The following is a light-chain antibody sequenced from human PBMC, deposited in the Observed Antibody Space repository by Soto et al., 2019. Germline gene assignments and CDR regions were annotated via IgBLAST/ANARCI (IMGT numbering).Light chain of an antibody. Sequence: QSFLTQPPSVSAAPGQNVTISCSGTSSTIGTNYVSWYQHVPGTAPKLVIYDNTKRPSGIPDRFSGFKSATSATLTLTGLQTGDEADYYCGTWDTSLNVLYVFGTGTKVTVL. CDR1: SSTIGTNY. CDR3: GTWDTSLNVLYV. CDR2: DNT. V-gene: IGLV1-51*01. J-gene: IGLJ1*01.